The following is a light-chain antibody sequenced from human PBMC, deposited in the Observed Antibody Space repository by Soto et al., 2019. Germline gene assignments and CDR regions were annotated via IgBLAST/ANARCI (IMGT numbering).Light chain of an antibody. CDR3: CSYAGDYMFV. J-gene: IGLJ1*01. CDR1: NSALGSYNL. V-gene: IGLV2-23*01. Sequence: SALTQPASVSGSPGQSITISCTGTNSALGSYNLVSWFQQHPGKVPKVMIYEGTKRPSGVSDRFSGSKSDNTASLTISGLQAEDEGDYYFCSYAGDYMFVFGTGTKLTVL. CDR2: EGT.